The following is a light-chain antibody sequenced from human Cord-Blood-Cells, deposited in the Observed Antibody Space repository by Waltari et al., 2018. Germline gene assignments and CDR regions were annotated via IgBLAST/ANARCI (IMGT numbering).Light chain of an antibody. CDR1: SSDVGGYTY. J-gene: IGLJ2*01. CDR2: DVS. CDR3: CSYAGSYTFVV. Sequence: QSALPQPRSVSGSPGQSVTLSCTGTSSDVGGYTYVSWYQQHPGKAPKLMIYDVSKRPSGVPDRFSGSKSGNTASLTISGLQAEDEADYYCCSYAGSYTFVVFGGGTKLTVL. V-gene: IGLV2-11*01.